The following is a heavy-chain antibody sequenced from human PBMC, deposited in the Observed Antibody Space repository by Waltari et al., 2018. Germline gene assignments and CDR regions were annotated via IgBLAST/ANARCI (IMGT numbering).Heavy chain of an antibody. CDR1: GSSFTSYC. Sequence: EVQLVQSGAAVKKPGESLRISCKGSGSSFTSYCISWVRQMPGKGLEWMGRIDPSDSYTNYSPSFQGHVTISADKSISTAYLQWSSLKASDTAMYYCARHAGPTVTPWGQGTLVTVSS. CDR2: IDPSDSYT. D-gene: IGHD4-17*01. CDR3: ARHAGPTVTP. V-gene: IGHV5-10-1*03. J-gene: IGHJ5*02.